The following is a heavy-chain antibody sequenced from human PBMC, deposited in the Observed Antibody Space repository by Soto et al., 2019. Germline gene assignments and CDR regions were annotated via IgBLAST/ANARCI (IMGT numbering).Heavy chain of an antibody. V-gene: IGHV3-30-3*01. Sequence: QVQLVESGGGVVQPGRSLRLSCAASGFTFSSFAMHWVRQSPGKGLEWLAVISADVVNYYYAESVKGRFTISRYNSKNTLYLQMNSMRNEDTAVYYCARGGAWTPEGLGSWGQVTLVTVSS. D-gene: IGHD2-15*01. CDR1: GFTFSSFA. CDR2: ISADVVNY. J-gene: IGHJ4*02. CDR3: ARGGAWTPEGLGS.